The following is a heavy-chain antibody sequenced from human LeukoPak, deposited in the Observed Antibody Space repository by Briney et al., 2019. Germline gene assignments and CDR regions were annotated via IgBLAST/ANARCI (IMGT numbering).Heavy chain of an antibody. CDR2: ISGSGGST. V-gene: IGHV3-23*01. CDR3: ASRLVAAASYYYYYYGMDV. J-gene: IGHJ6*02. D-gene: IGHD6-13*01. CDR1: GFTFSSYA. Sequence: PGGSLRLSCAASGFTFSSYAMSWVRQAPGKGLEWVSAISGSGGSTYYADSVKGRFTISRDNSKNTLYLQMNSLRAEDTAVYYCASRLVAAASYYYYYYGMDVWGQGTTVTVSS.